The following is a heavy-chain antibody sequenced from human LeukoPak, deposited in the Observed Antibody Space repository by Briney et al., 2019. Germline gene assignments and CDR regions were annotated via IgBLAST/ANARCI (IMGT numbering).Heavy chain of an antibody. CDR1: GYTFTSYA. CDR3: ARTSDYDILTGYYRY. J-gene: IGHJ4*02. D-gene: IGHD3-9*01. CDR2: VNAGNGNT. Sequence: ASVKVSCKASGYTFTSYAMHWVRQAPGQRLEWMGWVNAGNGNTKYSQKFQGRVTITRDTSASTAYMELSSLRSEDTAVYYCARTSDYDILTGYYRYWGQGTLVTVSS. V-gene: IGHV1-3*01.